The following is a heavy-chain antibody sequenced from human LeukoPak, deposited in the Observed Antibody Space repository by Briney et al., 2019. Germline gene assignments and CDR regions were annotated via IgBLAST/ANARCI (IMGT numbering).Heavy chain of an antibody. V-gene: IGHV3-23*01. CDR1: GFIFSSYA. D-gene: IGHD3-10*01. Sequence: GGSLRLSCAASGFIFSSYAMSWVLQAPGKGLEWVSAISGSGGSTYYADSVKGRFTISRDNSKNTLYLHMNSLRAEDTAVYYCAKVLIWTYSSGNYYKGAFDIWGQGTMVTVFS. CDR3: AKVLIWTYSSGNYYKGAFDI. J-gene: IGHJ3*02. CDR2: ISGSGGST.